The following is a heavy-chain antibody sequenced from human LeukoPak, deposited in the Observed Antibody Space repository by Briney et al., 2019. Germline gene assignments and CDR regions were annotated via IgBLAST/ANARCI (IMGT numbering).Heavy chain of an antibody. CDR2: MTTSGNTI. D-gene: IGHD1-26*01. J-gene: IGHJ4*02. V-gene: IGHV3-48*02. CDR3: ARVGGATAVTMYFEY. Sequence: PGGSLRLSCVVSGITFSGYSMIWVRQAPGKGLEWLSFMTTSGNTIFYAESVKDRFTISRDNAKKSLYLQMNSLRDEVTAVYYCARVGGATAVTMYFEYWGQGTLVTVTS. CDR1: GITFSGYS.